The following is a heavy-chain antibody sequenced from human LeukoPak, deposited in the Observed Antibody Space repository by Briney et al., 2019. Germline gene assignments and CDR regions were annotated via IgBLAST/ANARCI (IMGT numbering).Heavy chain of an antibody. J-gene: IGHJ4*02. CDR3: ARDGCSSTSCPGY. D-gene: IGHD2-2*01. CDR1: GITFSRYS. Sequence: PGGSLRLSCAASGITFSRYSMNWVRQAPGKGLEWVSYISSSSSNIYYADSVKGRFTISRDNAKKSLYLQMNSLRAEDTAVYYCARDGCSSTSCPGYWGQGTLVTVSS. CDR2: ISSSSSNI. V-gene: IGHV3-48*01.